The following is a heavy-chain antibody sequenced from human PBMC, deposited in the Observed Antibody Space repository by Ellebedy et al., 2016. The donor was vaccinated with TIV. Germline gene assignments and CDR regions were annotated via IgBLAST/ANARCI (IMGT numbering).Heavy chain of an antibody. CDR1: GFTFTRFA. CDR3: AKEGLYSGRATDY. D-gene: IGHD1-26*01. CDR2: ISAGGGSI. Sequence: GGSLRLSCTGSGFTFTRFAMSWVRQAPGKGLEWVSAISAGGGSIYYTDSVQGRFTISRDNSKNTLYLQMSSLRAEDTALYYCAKEGLYSGRATDYWGQGTLVTVSS. V-gene: IGHV3-23*01. J-gene: IGHJ4*02.